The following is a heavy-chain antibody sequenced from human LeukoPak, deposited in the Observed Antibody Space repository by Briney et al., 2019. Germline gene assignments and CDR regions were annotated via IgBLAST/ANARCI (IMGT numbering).Heavy chain of an antibody. CDR1: GFTFSSYW. CDR3: TKGGGVPGD. V-gene: IGHV3-7*01. Sequence: GGSLRLSCAASGFTFSSYWMSWVRQAPGKGLEWVAEINEDGSEKHYVDSVKGRFTISRDNTKKSLYLQMNSLRAEDTAVYYCTKGGGVPGDWGQGTLVTVSS. D-gene: IGHD1-26*01. J-gene: IGHJ4*02. CDR2: INEDGSEK.